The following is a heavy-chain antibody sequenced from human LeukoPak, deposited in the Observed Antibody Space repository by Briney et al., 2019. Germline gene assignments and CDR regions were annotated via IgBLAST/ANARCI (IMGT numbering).Heavy chain of an antibody. CDR3: ARDISPLYGSGIHSDAFDI. Sequence: GGSLRLSCAASGFTFSSYEMNWVRQAPGKGLEWVSYISSSGSTIYYADSVKGRFTISRDNAKNSLYLQMNSLRAEDTAVYYCARDISPLYGSGIHSDAFDIWGQGTMVTVSS. V-gene: IGHV3-48*03. D-gene: IGHD3-10*01. J-gene: IGHJ3*02. CDR2: ISSSGSTI. CDR1: GFTFSSYE.